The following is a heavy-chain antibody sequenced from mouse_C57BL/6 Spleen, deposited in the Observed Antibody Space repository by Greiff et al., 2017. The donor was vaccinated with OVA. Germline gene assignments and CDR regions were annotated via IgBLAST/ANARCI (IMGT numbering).Heavy chain of an antibody. V-gene: IGHV1-69*01. CDR2: IDPSDSYT. CDR1: GYTFTSYW. CDR3: AGYSNYEGFAY. J-gene: IGHJ3*01. Sequence: QVQLQQPGAELVMPGASVKLSCKASGYTFTSYWMHWVKQRPGQGLEWIGEIDPSDSYTNYNQKFKGKSTLTVDKSSSTAYMQLSSLTSEDSAVYYGAGYSNYEGFAYWGQGTLVTVSA. D-gene: IGHD2-5*01.